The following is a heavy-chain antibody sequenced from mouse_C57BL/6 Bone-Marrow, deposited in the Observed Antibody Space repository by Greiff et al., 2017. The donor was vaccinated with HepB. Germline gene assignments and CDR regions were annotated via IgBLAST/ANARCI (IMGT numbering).Heavy chain of an antibody. CDR3: ARYDYDWFAY. D-gene: IGHD2-4*01. CDR1: GYTFTSYW. V-gene: IGHV1-50*01. J-gene: IGHJ3*01. Sequence: QVQLQQSGAELVKPGASVKLSCKASGYTFTSYWMQWVKQRPGQGLEWIGEIDPSDSYTNYNQKFKGKATLTVDTSSSTAYMQLSSLTSEDSAVYYCARYDYDWFAYWGQGTLVTVSA. CDR2: IDPSDSYT.